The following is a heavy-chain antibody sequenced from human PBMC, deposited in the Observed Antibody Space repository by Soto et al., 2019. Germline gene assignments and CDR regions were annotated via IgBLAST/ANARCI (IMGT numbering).Heavy chain of an antibody. D-gene: IGHD6-19*01. CDR1: GFTFNIYG. Sequence: GGSLRLSCAASGFTFNIYGMNWVRHSPGKGLEWLSYISPSSTSIYYADSVKGRFTISRDNAKNSLFLQMDSLRPDDTAVYYCARSLAVAGTHYYYGMDVWGQGTTVTVSS. J-gene: IGHJ6*02. CDR3: ARSLAVAGTHYYYGMDV. V-gene: IGHV3-48*01. CDR2: ISPSSTSI.